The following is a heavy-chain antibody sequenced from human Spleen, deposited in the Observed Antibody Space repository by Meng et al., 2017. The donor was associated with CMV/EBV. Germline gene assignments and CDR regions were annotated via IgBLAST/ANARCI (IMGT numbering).Heavy chain of an antibody. CDR2: INHSGST. J-gene: IGHJ4*02. CDR1: TFSGYD. D-gene: IGHD3-3*01. Sequence: TFSGYDWSWIRQPPGKGLEWIGEINHSGSTNYNPSLKSRVTISVDTSKNQFSLKLSSVTAADTAVYYCARGRRYDFWSGYQSPYFYWGQGTLVTVSS. CDR3: ARGRRYDFWSGYQSPYFY. V-gene: IGHV4-34*01.